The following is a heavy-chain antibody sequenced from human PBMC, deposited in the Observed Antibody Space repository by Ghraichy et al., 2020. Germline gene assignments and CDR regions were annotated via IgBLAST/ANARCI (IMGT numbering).Heavy chain of an antibody. J-gene: IGHJ6*02. CDR1: GISFDDYA. CDR2: MTWNSGKI. Sequence: GGSLRLSCAASGISFDDYAMHWVRQAPGKGLEWVSGMTWNSGKIGYADSVKGRFTISRDNAKNSLYLQMNRLRPEDTAVYYCAKDYSNGGIQVWVNGLDVWGQGTTVTVSS. CDR3: AKDYSNGGIQVWVNGLDV. D-gene: IGHD5-18*01. V-gene: IGHV3-9*01.